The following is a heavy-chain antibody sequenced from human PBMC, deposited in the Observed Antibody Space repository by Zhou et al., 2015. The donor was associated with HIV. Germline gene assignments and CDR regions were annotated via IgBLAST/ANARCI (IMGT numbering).Heavy chain of an antibody. CDR3: GKSLDIVARVTPSFYYGMDV. CDR2: ITPMFGTG. D-gene: IGHD5-12*01. Sequence: QVQLVQSGAEVKKPGSSMKVSCKASGGTFSNYAISWVRQAPGQGFEWMGGITPMFGTGSYAEKFQGRVTITADQSTSTAYMELSSLTSEDTAVYYCGKSLDIVARVTPSFYYGMDVWGQGTTVIVSS. CDR1: GGTFSNYA. V-gene: IGHV1-69*01. J-gene: IGHJ6*02.